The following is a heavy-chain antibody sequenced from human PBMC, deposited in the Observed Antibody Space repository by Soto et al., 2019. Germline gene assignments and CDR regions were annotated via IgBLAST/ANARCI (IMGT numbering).Heavy chain of an antibody. CDR1: GGSFSGYC. CDR3: ARALSTMVRSVNWFAP. Sequence: PSETLSLTCAVYGGSFSGYCWSWIRQPPGKGLEWIGEINHSGSTNYNPSLKSRVTISVDTSKNQFSLRLSSVTAADTAVYYCARALSTMVRSVNWFAPWGQGTLVTVSS. V-gene: IGHV4-34*01. CDR2: INHSGST. D-gene: IGHD3-10*01. J-gene: IGHJ5*02.